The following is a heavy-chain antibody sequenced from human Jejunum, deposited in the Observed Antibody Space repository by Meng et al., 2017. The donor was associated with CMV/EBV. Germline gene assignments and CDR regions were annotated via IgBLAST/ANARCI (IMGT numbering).Heavy chain of an antibody. CDR3: TNPDGPDF. CDR2: ISAISDYT. J-gene: IGHJ4*02. Sequence: FVRRAGSRTLSGSASGFTFRGYGMRWVRQAPVKGLQWISTISAISDYTHYAVSVKDRFTTSRDNSQNTLYLQMNSRGVEDTDIYYCTNPDGPDFWGQGTLVTVSS. V-gene: IGHV3-23*01. CDR1: GFTFRGYG.